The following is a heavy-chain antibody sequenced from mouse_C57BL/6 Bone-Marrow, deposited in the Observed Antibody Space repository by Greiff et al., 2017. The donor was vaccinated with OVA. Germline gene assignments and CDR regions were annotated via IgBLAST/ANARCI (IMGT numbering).Heavy chain of an antibody. V-gene: IGHV2-2*01. CDR2: IWSGGST. J-gene: IGHJ4*01. D-gene: IGHD2-2*01. Sequence: VQRVESGPGLVQPSQSLSITCTVSGFSLTSYGVHWVRQSPGKGLEWLGVIWSGGSTDYNAAFISRLSISKDNSKSQVFFKMNSLQADDTAIYYCARKPPLYCGYVMDYWGQGTSVTVSS. CDR3: ARKPPLYCGYVMDY. CDR1: GFSLTSYG.